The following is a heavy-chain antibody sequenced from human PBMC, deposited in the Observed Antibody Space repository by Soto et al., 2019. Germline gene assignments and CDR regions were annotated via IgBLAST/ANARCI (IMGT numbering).Heavy chain of an antibody. CDR1: GYTFTGYY. D-gene: IGHD6-6*01. CDR2: INPNSGGT. J-gene: IGHJ5*02. Sequence: GASVKVSCKASGYTFTGYYMHWVRQAPGQGLEWMGWINPNSGGTNYAQKFQGRVTMTRDTSINTAYMELSRLRSDDTAVYYCAREGFEYSSSSGFNWFDPWGQGTLVTVS. CDR3: AREGFEYSSSSGFNWFDP. V-gene: IGHV1-2*02.